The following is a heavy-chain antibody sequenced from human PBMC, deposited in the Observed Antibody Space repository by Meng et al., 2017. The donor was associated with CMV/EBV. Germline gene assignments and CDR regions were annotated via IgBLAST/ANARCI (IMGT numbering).Heavy chain of an antibody. CDR3: ARHGDTAMVVGIDY. CDR2: IYTSGST. D-gene: IGHD5-18*01. CDR1: GCSISSYY. Sequence: QVRLQELGPALVNPPEPLPFPCPGSGCSISSYYWSWIRQPAGKGLEWIGRIYTSGSTNYNPSLKSRVTMSVDTSKNQFSLKLSSVTAADTAVYYCARHGDTAMVVGIDYWGQGTLVTAS. J-gene: IGHJ4*02. V-gene: IGHV4-4*07.